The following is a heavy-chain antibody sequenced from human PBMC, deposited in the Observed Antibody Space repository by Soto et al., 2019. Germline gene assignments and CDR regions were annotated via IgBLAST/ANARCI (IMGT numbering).Heavy chain of an antibody. V-gene: IGHV1-18*04. CDR1: GYTFTSYG. D-gene: IGHD2-2*01. J-gene: IGHJ5*02. Sequence: GASVKVSCKASGYTFTSYGISWVRQAPGQGLEWMGWISAYNGNTNYAQKLQGRVTMTTDTSTSTAYMELRSLRSDDTAVYYCMRCSTTSCLRNWLDPCGQATLVTLSS. CDR3: MRCSTTSCLRNWLDP. CDR2: ISAYNGNT.